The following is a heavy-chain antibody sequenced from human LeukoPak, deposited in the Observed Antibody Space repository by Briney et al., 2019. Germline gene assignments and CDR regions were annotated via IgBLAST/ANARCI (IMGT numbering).Heavy chain of an antibody. CDR1: GGSISSYY. J-gene: IGHJ4*02. Sequence: SETLSLTCTVSGGSISSYYWSWIRQPPGKGLEWIGYIYYSGSTNYNPSLKSRVTISVDTSKNQFSLKLSSVTAADTAVYYCARGSCGGDCPFEYWGQGTLVTVSS. D-gene: IGHD2-21*01. V-gene: IGHV4-59*08. CDR3: ARGSCGGDCPFEY. CDR2: IYYSGST.